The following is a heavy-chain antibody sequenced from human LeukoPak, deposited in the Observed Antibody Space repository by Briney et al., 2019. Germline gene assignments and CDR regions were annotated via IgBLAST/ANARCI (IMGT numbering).Heavy chain of an antibody. CDR2: IYYSGST. Sequence: PSETLSLTCSVSGGSVSSGRFYWTWIRQPPGKGLEWIGYIYYSGSTNYNPSLKSRVTISVDTSKNQFSLKLSSVTAADTAVYYCAREADSSGWCDYWGQGTLVTVSS. CDR1: GGSVSSGRFY. CDR3: AREADSSGWCDY. J-gene: IGHJ4*02. V-gene: IGHV4-61*01. D-gene: IGHD6-19*01.